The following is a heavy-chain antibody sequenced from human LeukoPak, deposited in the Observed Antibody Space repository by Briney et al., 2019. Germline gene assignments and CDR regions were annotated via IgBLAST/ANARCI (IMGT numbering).Heavy chain of an antibody. CDR2: IYSGGST. J-gene: IGHJ6*03. V-gene: IGHV3-66*02. CDR1: GFTVSSNY. CDR3: ARDLNYMDV. Sequence: PGGSLRLSCAASGFTVSSNYMSWVRQAPGKGLEWVSIIYSGGSTYYTDSVKGRFTISRDSSRNTLYLQMNGLRAEDTAVYYCARDLNYMDVWGKGTTVTVSS.